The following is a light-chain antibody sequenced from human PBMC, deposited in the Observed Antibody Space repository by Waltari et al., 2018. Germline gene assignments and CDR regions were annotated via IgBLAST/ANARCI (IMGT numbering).Light chain of an antibody. CDR2: GTF. J-gene: IGKJ4*01. Sequence: EIVLTQSPGTLSLSPGEGATLSCRTSQTIRTTYFAWYQQKPGQAPTLLIYGTFSRAPGIPDRVTVSGSGTDFSLTLSSLEPGGFVTCYCQQYDISPRTFGGGTKVEIK. CDR3: QQYDISPRT. V-gene: IGKV3-20*01. CDR1: QTIRTTY.